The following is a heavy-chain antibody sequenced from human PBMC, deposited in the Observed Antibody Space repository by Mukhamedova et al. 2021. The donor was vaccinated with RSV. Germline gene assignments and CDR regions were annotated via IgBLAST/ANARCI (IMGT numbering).Heavy chain of an antibody. CDR2: LYTSGST. Sequence: PPKGLEWVSVLYTSGSTYYADSVKGRFTISRDNSENTVYLQMNSLRVDDTAVYYCGMWADYFDYWGQGALVTVS. J-gene: IGHJ4*02. D-gene: IGHD1-26*01. V-gene: IGHV3-53*01. CDR3: GMWADYFDY.